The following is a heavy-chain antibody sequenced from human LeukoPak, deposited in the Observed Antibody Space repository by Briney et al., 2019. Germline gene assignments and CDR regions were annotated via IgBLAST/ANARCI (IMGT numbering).Heavy chain of an antibody. J-gene: IGHJ5*02. CDR1: GFTFSDYY. CDR2: ISSSGSTI. V-gene: IGHV3-11*01. Sequence: PGGSLRLSCAASGFTFSDYYMSWIRQAPGKGLEWVSYISSSGSTIYYADSVKGRFTISRDNAKNSLYLQMNSLRAEDTAVYYCARDLHFHCYDSSGYYSPVLFDPWGQGTLVTVSS. D-gene: IGHD3-22*01. CDR3: ARDLHFHCYDSSGYYSPVLFDP.